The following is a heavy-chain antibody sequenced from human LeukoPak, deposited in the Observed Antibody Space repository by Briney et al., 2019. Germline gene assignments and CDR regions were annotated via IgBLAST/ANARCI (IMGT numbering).Heavy chain of an antibody. CDR2: IYTSGST. V-gene: IGHV4-61*02. CDR3: ARDLSY. Sequence: SETLSLTCTVSGGSISSGCYYWSWIRQPAGKGLEWIGRIYTSGSTNYNPSLKSRVTISVATSKNQFSLKLSSVTAADTAVYYCARDLSYWGQGTLVTVSS. D-gene: IGHD3-16*02. CDR1: GGSISSGCYY. J-gene: IGHJ4*02.